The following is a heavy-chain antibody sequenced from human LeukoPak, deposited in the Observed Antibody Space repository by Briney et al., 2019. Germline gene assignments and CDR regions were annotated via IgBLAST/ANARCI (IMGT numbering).Heavy chain of an antibody. D-gene: IGHD3-10*01. Sequence: SETLSLTCIVSGGSISSNYWSWIRQPPGKGLEWIGHIYYSGSTNYNPSLKSRVTISVDTSKKQFSLKLSSVTAADTAVYYCAKSDYYASGLDYWGQGTLVTVSS. J-gene: IGHJ4*02. CDR2: IYYSGST. CDR1: GGSISSNY. V-gene: IGHV4-59*08. CDR3: AKSDYYASGLDY.